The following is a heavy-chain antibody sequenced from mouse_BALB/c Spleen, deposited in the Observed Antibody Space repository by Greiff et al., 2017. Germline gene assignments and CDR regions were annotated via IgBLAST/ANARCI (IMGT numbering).Heavy chain of an antibody. CDR2: INPSDSET. J-gene: IGHJ4*01. Sequence: QVQLQQPGAELVRPGASVKLSCKASGYTFTSYWMTWGRRRPGQGLEWIGMINPSDSETTYNQRFKDKATLTVDKSSSTAYMQLSSLTSEDSAVYYCARWVITGHYAMDYWGQGTSVTVSS. CDR3: ARWVITGHYAMDY. D-gene: IGHD2-4*01. CDR1: GYTFTSYW. V-gene: IGHV1-61*01.